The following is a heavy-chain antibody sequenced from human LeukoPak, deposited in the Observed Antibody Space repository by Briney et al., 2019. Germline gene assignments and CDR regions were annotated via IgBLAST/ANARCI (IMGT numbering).Heavy chain of an antibody. CDR2: ISANNGNI. V-gene: IGHV1-18*01. Sequence: ASVKVSCKASGYTFSNYDINWVRQAPGQGLEWMGWISANNGNINYTQEFQGRVTMTTDTSTSTAYMELRSMRSEDTAVYYCALDDSSGSHLDWGQGTLVTVSS. J-gene: IGHJ4*02. CDR3: ALDDSSGSHLD. D-gene: IGHD3-22*01. CDR1: GYTFSNYD.